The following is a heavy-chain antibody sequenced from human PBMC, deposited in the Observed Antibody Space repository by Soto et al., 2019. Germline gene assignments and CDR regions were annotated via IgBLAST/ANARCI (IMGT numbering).Heavy chain of an antibody. D-gene: IGHD3-9*01. CDR1: GFSLRTSGLG. Sequence: QITLKESGPTLVKPKQTLTLTCTFSGFSLRTSGLGVGWIRQSPGKALESLAIIYWDDDKRYNPSLQRRLTITKDTSKNQLVLTMTNMDPADTGTYYWAYRQVHNTDWSVGWFGPWGQGTLLTVSS. CDR3: AYRQVHNTDWSVGWFGP. J-gene: IGHJ5*02. V-gene: IGHV2-5*02. CDR2: IYWDDDK.